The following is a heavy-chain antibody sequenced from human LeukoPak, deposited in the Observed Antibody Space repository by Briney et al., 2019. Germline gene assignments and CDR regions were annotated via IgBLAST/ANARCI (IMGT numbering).Heavy chain of an antibody. Sequence: GGSLRLSCAASGFTFGSHWMSWVRQAPGKGLEWVANIKQDGSEKYYVGSVKGRFTISRDNAKNSEYLQMNSLRAEDTAVYYCARVGEAFYMDVWGKGTTVTVSS. J-gene: IGHJ6*03. D-gene: IGHD3-10*01. CDR3: ARVGEAFYMDV. CDR2: IKQDGSEK. V-gene: IGHV3-7*01. CDR1: GFTFGSHW.